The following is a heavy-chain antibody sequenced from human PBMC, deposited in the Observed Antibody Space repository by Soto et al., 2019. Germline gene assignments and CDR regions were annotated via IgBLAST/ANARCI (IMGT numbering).Heavy chain of an antibody. CDR3: AAQREGATYCFDY. J-gene: IGHJ4*02. CDR2: IVVGSGNT. V-gene: IGHV1-58*01. CDR1: TFTFTSSA. D-gene: IGHD1-26*01. Sequence: QMQLVQSGPEVKKPGTSVKVSCKASTFTFTSSAVQWVRQARGQRLEWIGWIVVGSGNTKYAQNFQERVTITRDMSAGTAYLELSSRRSEDKAVDYCAAQREGATYCFDYWGQGTLLTVSS.